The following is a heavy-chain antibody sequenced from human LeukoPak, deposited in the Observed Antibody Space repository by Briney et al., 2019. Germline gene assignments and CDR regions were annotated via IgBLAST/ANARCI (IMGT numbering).Heavy chain of an antibody. V-gene: IGHV3-23*01. D-gene: IGHD6-25*01. CDR3: AKDRRLASFDY. CDR2: ITGRGEST. J-gene: IGHJ4*02. Sequence: GGSLRLSCAASGFTFSSYGMNWVRQAPGKGLEWVSGITGRGESTYYADSVKGRFTISRDNSKNTLYLQMNSLRAGDTAICYCAKDRRLASFDYGGQGTLVTVSS. CDR1: GFTFSSYG.